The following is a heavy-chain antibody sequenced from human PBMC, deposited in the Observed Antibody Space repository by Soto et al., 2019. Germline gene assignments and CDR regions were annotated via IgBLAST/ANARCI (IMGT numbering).Heavy chain of an antibody. CDR1: GFTFSDYY. J-gene: IGHJ2*01. V-gene: IGHV3-11*05. CDR3: ARAMYSSSWPYFDL. Sequence: QVQLVESGGGLVKPGGSLRLSCAASGFTFSDYYMSWIRQAPGKGLERVSYISSSSSYTNYADSVKGRFTISRDNAKNSLYLQMNSLRAEDTAVYYCARAMYSSSWPYFDLWGRGTLVTVSS. D-gene: IGHD6-13*01. CDR2: ISSSSSYT.